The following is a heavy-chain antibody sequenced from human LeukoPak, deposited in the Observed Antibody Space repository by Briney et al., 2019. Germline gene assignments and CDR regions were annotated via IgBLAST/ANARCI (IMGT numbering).Heavy chain of an antibody. CDR3: ARDGLYDSSGYYYLNWFDP. CDR1: GGSISSGGYY. V-gene: IGHV4-31*03. CDR2: IYYSGST. J-gene: IGHJ5*02. Sequence: SETLSLTCTVSGGSISSGGYYWSWIRQHPGKGLEWIGYIYYSGSTYYNPSLKSRVTISVDTSKNQFSLKLSSVTAADTAVYYCARDGLYDSSGYYYLNWFDPWGQGTLVTVSS. D-gene: IGHD3-22*01.